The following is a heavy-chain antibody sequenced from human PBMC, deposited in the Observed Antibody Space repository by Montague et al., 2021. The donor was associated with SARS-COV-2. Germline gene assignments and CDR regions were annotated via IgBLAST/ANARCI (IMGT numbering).Heavy chain of an antibody. CDR1: GASISSNNW. V-gene: IGHV4-4*02. J-gene: IGHJ5*02. CDR2: TYHSGST. D-gene: IGHD3-10*01. CDR3: ARLGVVPSPRTFDP. Sequence: SETLSLTCEVSGASISSNNWWIWVRQSPGKGLEWIGETYHSGSTNYNPSLRGRVTISVDKSKNQFSLKVNSVSAADTAAYYCARLGVVPSPRTFDPWGQGTLVTVSS.